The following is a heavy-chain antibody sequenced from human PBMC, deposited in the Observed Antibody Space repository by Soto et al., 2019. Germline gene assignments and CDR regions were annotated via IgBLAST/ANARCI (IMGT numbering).Heavy chain of an antibody. CDR2: IYNNGRT. D-gene: IGHD2-2*01. J-gene: IGHJ4*02. CDR1: GGSISSSS. CDR3: ARARFCTSTSCYHYFDF. Sequence: SETLSLTCTVSGGSISSSSWSWIRQPPGRGLEWIGYIYNNGRTDYNPSLKSRATISVDTSKNHFSLKLSSVTPADTAVYYCARARFCTSTSCYHYFDFWGQGALVDVSS. V-gene: IGHV4-59*01.